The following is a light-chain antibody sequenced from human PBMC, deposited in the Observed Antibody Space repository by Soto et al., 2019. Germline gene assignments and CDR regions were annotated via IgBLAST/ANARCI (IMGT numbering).Light chain of an antibody. Sequence: QAVVTQEPSFSVSPGGTVTLTCGLSSGSVSTSYYPSWYQQTPGQAPRTLIYSTNTRSSGVPDRFSGSILGNEAALTITGAQADDESDYYCVLYMGSGIWVFGGGTKLTVL. CDR2: STN. CDR3: VLYMGSGIWV. J-gene: IGLJ2*01. CDR1: SGSVSTSYY. V-gene: IGLV8-61*01.